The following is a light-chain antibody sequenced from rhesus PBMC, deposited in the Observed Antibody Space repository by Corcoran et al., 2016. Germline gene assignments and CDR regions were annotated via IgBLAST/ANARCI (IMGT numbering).Light chain of an antibody. CDR1: QSVSSW. V-gene: IGKV1-22*01. Sequence: DIQMTKSPSSLSASVGDTVTITCRARQSVSSWLVWYQQKPGKAPKLLIYKASRLQSGVPSRFRWSGSRTSFTLTINSLQSEDFATYYCQQYTISPCTFGQGTKVDIK. CDR3: QQYTISPCT. J-gene: IGKJ2*01. CDR2: KAS.